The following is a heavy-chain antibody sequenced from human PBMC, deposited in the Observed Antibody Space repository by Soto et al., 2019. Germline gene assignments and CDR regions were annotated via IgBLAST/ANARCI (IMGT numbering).Heavy chain of an antibody. CDR3: ARDSTPDSLAAERRDYYYYYGMDV. D-gene: IGHD6-13*01. V-gene: IGHV1-69*13. CDR2: IIPIFGTA. CDR1: GGTFSSYA. Sequence: VASVKVSCKASGGTFSSYAISWVRRAPGQGLEWMGGIIPIFGTANYAQKFQGRVTITADESTSTAYMELSSLRSEDTAVYYCARDSTPDSLAAERRDYYYYYGMDVWGQGTTVTVSS. J-gene: IGHJ6*02.